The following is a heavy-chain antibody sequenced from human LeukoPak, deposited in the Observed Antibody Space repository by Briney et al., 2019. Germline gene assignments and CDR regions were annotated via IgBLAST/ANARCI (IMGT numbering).Heavy chain of an antibody. V-gene: IGHV3-30*02. J-gene: IGHJ4*02. CDR3: AKDRGGIVGDTYFDY. CDR2: IWYDGSNK. Sequence: PGGSLRLSCAASGFIFSSYGMHWVRQAPGKGLEWVALIWYDGSNKFYADSVKGRFTISRDNSKNSLYLQMNSLRAEDTAVYYCAKDRGGIVGDTYFDYWGQGTLVTVSS. CDR1: GFIFSSYG. D-gene: IGHD1-26*01.